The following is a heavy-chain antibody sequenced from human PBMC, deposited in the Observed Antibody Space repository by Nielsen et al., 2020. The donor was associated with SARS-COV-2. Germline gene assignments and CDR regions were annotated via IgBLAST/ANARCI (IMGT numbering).Heavy chain of an antibody. Sequence: GESLKISCAASGFTFSSYSMNWVRQAPGKGLEWVSSISSSSSYIYYADSVKGRFTISRDNAKNSLYLQMNSLRAEDTAVYYCARDQPHYAWGQGTLVTVSS. CDR1: GFTFSSYS. CDR2: ISSSSSYI. CDR3: ARDQPHYA. J-gene: IGHJ5*02. V-gene: IGHV3-21*01. D-gene: IGHD3-10*01.